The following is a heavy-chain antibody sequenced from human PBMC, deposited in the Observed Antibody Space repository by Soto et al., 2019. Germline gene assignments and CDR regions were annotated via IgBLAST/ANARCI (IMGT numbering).Heavy chain of an antibody. CDR1: GFSLSTSGVG. Sequence: ESGPTLVNPPQTLTLTCTFSGFSLSTSGVGVGWIRQPPGKALEWLALIYWNDDKRYSPSLKSRLTITKDTSKNQVVLTMTNMDPVYTATYYCAHRFPGCSSTSCYPENWFDPWGQGTRVTV. D-gene: IGHD2-2*01. CDR3: AHRFPGCSSTSCYPENWFDP. V-gene: IGHV2-5*01. CDR2: IYWNDDK. J-gene: IGHJ5*02.